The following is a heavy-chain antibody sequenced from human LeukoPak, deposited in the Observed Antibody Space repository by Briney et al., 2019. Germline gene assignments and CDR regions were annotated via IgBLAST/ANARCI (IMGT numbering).Heavy chain of an antibody. J-gene: IGHJ3*02. CDR2: INWNGGST. CDR1: GFTLDDYG. D-gene: IGHD3-10*01. Sequence: GGSLRLSCAASGFTLDDYGMSWVRQAPGKGLEWVSGINWNGGSTGYEDSVKGRFTISRDNAKNSLNLQMNSLRAEDTALYYCARVKLLYGSGIGDAFDIWGQGTMVTVSS. V-gene: IGHV3-20*04. CDR3: ARVKLLYGSGIGDAFDI.